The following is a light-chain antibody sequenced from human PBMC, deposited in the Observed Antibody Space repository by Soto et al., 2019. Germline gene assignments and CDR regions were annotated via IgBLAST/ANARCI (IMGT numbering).Light chain of an antibody. Sequence: DLVLTQTPLSLSVTHGQPASITCESRQTILHSDGNTYLYWYLQTEGQTPQILIYEVSKRFSGVPDRFSGSGSGTDCTLQLSRVEAEDVGVYYCMRSVQQPITFGQGTRLEIK. CDR2: EVS. V-gene: IGKV2D-29*01. CDR3: MRSVQQPIT. CDR1: QTILHSDGNTY. J-gene: IGKJ5*01.